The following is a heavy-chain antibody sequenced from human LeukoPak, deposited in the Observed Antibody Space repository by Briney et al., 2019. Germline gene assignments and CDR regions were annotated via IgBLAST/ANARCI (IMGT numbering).Heavy chain of an antibody. CDR1: GFTFSSYA. J-gene: IGHJ4*02. V-gene: IGHV3-30-3*01. D-gene: IGHD6-13*01. CDR3: ARDEVAAADTFDY. Sequence: SGGSLRLSCAASGFTFSSYAMHWVRQAPGKGLEWVAVISYDGSNKYYADSVKGRFTISRDNSKNTLYLQMNSLRAEDTAVYYCARDEVAAADTFDYWGQGTLVTVSS. CDR2: ISYDGSNK.